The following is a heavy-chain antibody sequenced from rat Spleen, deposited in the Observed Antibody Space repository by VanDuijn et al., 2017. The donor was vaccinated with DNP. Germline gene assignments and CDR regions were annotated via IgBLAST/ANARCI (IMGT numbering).Heavy chain of an antibody. Sequence: EVQLVESGGGLVQPGRSMKLACRASGFTFSDYYMAWVRQAPTKGLEWVAYIRYDGGTTKYGDSVKGRFTISRDNAKNTLYLQMNSLRSEDMATYYCARWNSGHFDYWGQGVMVPVSS. D-gene: IGHD4-3*01. CDR1: GFTFSDYY. CDR3: ARWNSGHFDY. CDR2: IRYDGGTT. V-gene: IGHV5-22*01. J-gene: IGHJ2*01.